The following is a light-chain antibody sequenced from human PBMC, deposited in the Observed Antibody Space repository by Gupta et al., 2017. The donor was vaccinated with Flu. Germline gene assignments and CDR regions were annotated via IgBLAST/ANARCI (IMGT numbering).Light chain of an antibody. CDR2: GAS. J-gene: IGKJ2*01. V-gene: IGKV1-39*01. CDR1: QSIGTY. CDR3: QQTFTNRYT. Sequence: PSSLSASVGDRVTITCRASQSIGTYLNWYYQTPGRAPRLLISGASNLESGVPSRFSATGSGTTFTLTISGLQSADFATYYCQQTFTNRYTFGQGSQVEVK.